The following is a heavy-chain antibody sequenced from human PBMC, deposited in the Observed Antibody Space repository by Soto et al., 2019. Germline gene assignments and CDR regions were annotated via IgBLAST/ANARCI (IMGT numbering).Heavy chain of an antibody. Sequence: ASVKVSCKASGGTFSSYTINWVRQATGQGLEWMGWMNPNSGNTGYAQKFQGRVTMTRDTSMSTAYMELSSLTSEDTAVYYCARWAVRGVITPWGQGTTVTVSS. CDR1: GGTFSSYT. CDR2: MNPNSGNT. J-gene: IGHJ6*02. V-gene: IGHV1-8*02. D-gene: IGHD3-10*01. CDR3: ARWAVRGVITP.